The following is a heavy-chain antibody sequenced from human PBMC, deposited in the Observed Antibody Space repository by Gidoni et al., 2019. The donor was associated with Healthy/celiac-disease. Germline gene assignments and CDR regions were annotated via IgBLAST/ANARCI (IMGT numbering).Heavy chain of an antibody. Sequence: QVQLQESGPGLVKPSDTLSLTCTVSGGSISSYSWSWIRKPPGKGLEWIGYIYYSGSTNYNPSLKSRVTISVDTSKNQFSLKLSSVTAADTAVYYCARGQGETDWFDPWGQGTLVTVSS. D-gene: IGHD3-10*01. CDR2: IYYSGST. J-gene: IGHJ5*02. CDR3: ARGQGETDWFDP. CDR1: GGSISSYS. V-gene: IGHV4-59*07.